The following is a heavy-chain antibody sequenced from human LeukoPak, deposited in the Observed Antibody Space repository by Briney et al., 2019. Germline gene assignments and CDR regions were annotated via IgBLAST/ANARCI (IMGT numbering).Heavy chain of an antibody. Sequence: AAVKVPCKASGGTFSSYAISWVRQAPGQGLEWMGRIIPILGIANYAQKFQGRVTITADKSTSTAYMELSSLRSEDTAVYYCASVGQRAQRDILTGYYIREDYWGQGTLVTVSS. CDR1: GGTFSSYA. V-gene: IGHV1-69*04. CDR2: IIPILGIA. J-gene: IGHJ4*02. D-gene: IGHD3-9*01. CDR3: ASVGQRAQRDILTGYYIREDY.